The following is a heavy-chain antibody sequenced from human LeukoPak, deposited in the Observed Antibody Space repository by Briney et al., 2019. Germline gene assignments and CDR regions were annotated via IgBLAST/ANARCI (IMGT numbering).Heavy chain of an antibody. CDR3: ARDRGAAAGYCFDY. V-gene: IGHV4-59*01. CDR1: GGSISSYY. Sequence: LETLSLTCTVSGGSISSYYWSWIRQPPGKGLEWIGYIYYSGSTNYNPSLKSRVTISVDTSKNQFSLKLSSVTAADTAVYYCARDRGAAAGYCFDYWGQGTLVTVSA. J-gene: IGHJ4*02. D-gene: IGHD6-13*01. CDR2: IYYSGST.